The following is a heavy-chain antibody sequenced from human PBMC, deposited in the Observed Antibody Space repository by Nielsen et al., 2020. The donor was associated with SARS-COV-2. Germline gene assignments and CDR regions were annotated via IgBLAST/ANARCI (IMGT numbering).Heavy chain of an antibody. V-gene: IGHV1-3*01. D-gene: IGHD3-10*01. CDR2: INAGNGNT. CDR1: GYTFTSYA. CDR3: ARSLTMVRGVITQFDY. J-gene: IGHJ4*02. Sequence: ASVKVSCKASGYTFTSYAMHWVRQAPGQRLEWMGWINAGNGNTKYSQKFQGRVTITRDTSASTAYMELSSLRSEDTAVYYCARSLTMVRGVITQFDYWGQGTLVTVSS.